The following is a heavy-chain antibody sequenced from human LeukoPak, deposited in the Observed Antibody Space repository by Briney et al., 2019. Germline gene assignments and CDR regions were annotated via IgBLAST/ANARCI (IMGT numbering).Heavy chain of an antibody. CDR1: GGTFSSYA. Sequence: SVKVSCKASGGTFSSYAISWVRQAPGQGLEWMGRIIPIFGTANYAQEFQGRVTITTDESTSTAYMELSSLRSEDTAVYYCAQTTPLKRLSGYYKAWGQGTLVTVSS. CDR3: AQTTPLKRLSGYYKA. CDR2: IIPIFGTA. D-gene: IGHD3-3*01. V-gene: IGHV1-69*05. J-gene: IGHJ4*02.